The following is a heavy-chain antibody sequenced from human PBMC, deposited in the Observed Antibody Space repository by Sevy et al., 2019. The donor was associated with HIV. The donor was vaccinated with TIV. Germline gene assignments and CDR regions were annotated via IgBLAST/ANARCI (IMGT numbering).Heavy chain of an antibody. V-gene: IGHV3-23*01. Sequence: GGSLRLSCAASGFTFSSYAMSWVRQAPGKGLEWVSAISGSGGSTYYADSVKGRFTISRDNSKNTLYLQMNSLKAEDTAVYYCAKEYYYDSSGSVGAFDIWGQGTMVTVSS. D-gene: IGHD3-22*01. CDR1: GFTFSSYA. CDR2: ISGSGGST. J-gene: IGHJ3*02. CDR3: AKEYYYDSSGSVGAFDI.